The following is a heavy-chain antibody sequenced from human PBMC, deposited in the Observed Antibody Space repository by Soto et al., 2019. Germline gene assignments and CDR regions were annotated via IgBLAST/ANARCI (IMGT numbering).Heavy chain of an antibody. CDR3: AKALIAARLAKQDY. J-gene: IGHJ4*02. Sequence: GGSLRLSCAASGFTFSSYAMSWVRQAPGKGLEWVSAISGSGGSTYYADSVKGRFTISRDNSKNTLYLQMNSLRAEDTAVYYCAKALIAARLAKQDYWGQGTLVTISS. D-gene: IGHD6-6*01. CDR2: ISGSGGST. CDR1: GFTFSSYA. V-gene: IGHV3-23*01.